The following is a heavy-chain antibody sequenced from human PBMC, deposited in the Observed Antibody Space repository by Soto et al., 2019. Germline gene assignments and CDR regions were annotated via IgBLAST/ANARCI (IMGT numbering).Heavy chain of an antibody. Sequence: PGGYLELCCAASQLTFSRYAMSWVLQAPGKGLEWVSAISGSGGSTYYADSVKGRFTISRDNSKNTLYLQMNSLRAEDTAVYYWAFFSFSSREPKDLHAYRGQRSLV. CDR2: ISGSGGST. V-gene: IGHV3-23*01. D-gene: IGHD6-13*01. CDR3: AFFSFSSREPKDLHAY. J-gene: IGHJ1*01. CDR1: QLTFSRYA.